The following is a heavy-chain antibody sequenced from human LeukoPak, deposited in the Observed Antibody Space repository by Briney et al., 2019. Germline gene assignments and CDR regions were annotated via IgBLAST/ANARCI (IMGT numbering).Heavy chain of an antibody. J-gene: IGHJ4*02. D-gene: IGHD3-16*01. CDR1: GYTFTSYS. CDR2: INAGEGHT. Sequence: ASVKVSFTASGYTFTSYSIQWVRQAPGQRLEWMGWINAGEGHTKYSQKLQGRLTITRDTSTNTAYLELSSLRSEDTAVYYCARGLGPRRYYDGTGYFDYWGQGTLVTVSS. CDR3: ARGLGPRRYYDGTGYFDY. V-gene: IGHV1-3*01.